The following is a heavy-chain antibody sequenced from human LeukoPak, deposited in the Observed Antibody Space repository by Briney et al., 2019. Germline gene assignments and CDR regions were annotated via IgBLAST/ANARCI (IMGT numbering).Heavy chain of an antibody. CDR1: GFTFSSYA. D-gene: IGHD2-21*01. CDR2: ISYDGSNE. V-gene: IGHV3-30*04. Sequence: PGGSLRLSCAASGFTFSSYAMHWVRQAPGKGLEWVAVISYDGSNEYYADSVKGRFTISRDNSKNTLYLQMNSLRAEDTAVYYCARDRLGEPREYYFDYWGQGTLVTVSS. CDR3: ARDRLGEPREYYFDY. J-gene: IGHJ4*02.